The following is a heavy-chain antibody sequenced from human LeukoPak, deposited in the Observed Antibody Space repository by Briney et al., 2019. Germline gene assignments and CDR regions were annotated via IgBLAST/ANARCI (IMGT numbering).Heavy chain of an antibody. J-gene: IGHJ4*02. CDR1: GFTFSSYG. CDR2: ISYDGSNK. V-gene: IGHV3-30*18. CDR3: AKGQYYYDSSGYSY. D-gene: IGHD3-22*01. Sequence: GGSLRLSCPASGFTFSSYGMHWVRQAPGKGLEWVAVISYDGSNKYYADSVKGRFTISRDNSKNTLYLQMNSLRAEDTAVYYCAKGQYYYDSSGYSYWGQGTLVTVSS.